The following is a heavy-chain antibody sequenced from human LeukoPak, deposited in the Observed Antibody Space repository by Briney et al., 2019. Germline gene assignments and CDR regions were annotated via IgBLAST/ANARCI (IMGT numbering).Heavy chain of an antibody. Sequence: PGGSLRLSCAASGFTFSDYYMSWIRQAPGKGLEWVSSISSSSSNIYYGDSVKGRFTISRDNAKNSLYLQMNTLRAEDTALYSCARVGEAGYYMDIWGKGTTVTISS. V-gene: IGHV3-11*04. CDR2: ISSSSSNI. D-gene: IGHD3-10*01. CDR1: GFTFSDYY. CDR3: ARVGEAGYYMDI. J-gene: IGHJ6*04.